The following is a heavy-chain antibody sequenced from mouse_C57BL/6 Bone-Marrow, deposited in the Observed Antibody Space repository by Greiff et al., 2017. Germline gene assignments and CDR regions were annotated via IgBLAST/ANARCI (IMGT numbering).Heavy chain of an antibody. Sequence: EVMLVESGGDLVKPGGSLKLSCAASGFTFSSYGMSWVRQTPDKRLEWVATISSGGSYTYSPDSVKGRFTISRDNAKNTLYLQMSSLKSEDTAMYYCARRGVAPFDYWGQGTTLTVSS. V-gene: IGHV5-6*02. CDR2: ISSGGSYT. CDR3: ARRGVAPFDY. CDR1: GFTFSSYG. J-gene: IGHJ2*01. D-gene: IGHD1-1*02.